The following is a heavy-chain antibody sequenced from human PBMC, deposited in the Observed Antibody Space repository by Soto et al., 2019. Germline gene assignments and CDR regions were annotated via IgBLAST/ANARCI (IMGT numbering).Heavy chain of an antibody. Sequence: WIWLRQPPGKALEWIGNIYDSGSTSYNPSLKSRVTMSVDTSKNQFSLRLTSVTAADTAVYFCARGSSSYYDYGMDVWGQGTTVTVSS. CDR2: IYDSGST. J-gene: IGHJ6*02. V-gene: IGHV4-30-2*01. D-gene: IGHD6-6*01. CDR3: ARGSSSYYDYGMDV.